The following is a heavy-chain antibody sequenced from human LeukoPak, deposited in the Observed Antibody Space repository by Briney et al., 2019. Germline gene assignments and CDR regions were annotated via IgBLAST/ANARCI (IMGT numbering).Heavy chain of an antibody. CDR1: GGSVSSGSYY. CDR3: ARAHDYDILTGYGDAFDI. J-gene: IGHJ3*02. V-gene: IGHV4-61*01. D-gene: IGHD3-9*01. CDR2: IYYSGST. Sequence: PSETLSLTCTVSGGSVSSGSYYWSWLRQPPGKGLEWIGYIYYSGSTNYNPSLKSRVTISVDTSKNQFSLKLSSVTAADTAVYYCARAHDYDILTGYGDAFDIWGQGTMVTVS.